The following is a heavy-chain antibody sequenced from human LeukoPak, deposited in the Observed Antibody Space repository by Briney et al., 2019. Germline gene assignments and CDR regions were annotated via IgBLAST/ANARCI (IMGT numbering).Heavy chain of an antibody. D-gene: IGHD5-18*01. CDR3: ASFHRQLWIVY. V-gene: IGHV1-69*05. Sequence: SVKVSCKASGGTFSSYAISWVRQAPGQGLEWMGRIVPIFGTANYAQKFQGRVTITTDESTSTAYMELSSLRSEDTAVYYCASFHRQLWIVYWGQGTLVTVSS. CDR1: GGTFSSYA. J-gene: IGHJ4*02. CDR2: IVPIFGTA.